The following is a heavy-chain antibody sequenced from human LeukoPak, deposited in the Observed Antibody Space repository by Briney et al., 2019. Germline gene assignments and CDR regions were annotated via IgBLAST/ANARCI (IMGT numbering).Heavy chain of an antibody. J-gene: IGHJ4*02. CDR3: ARDPPFGVDTAMARFDY. Sequence: PGGSLRLSCAASGFTFSSYGMHWVRQAPGKGLEWVAVISYDGSNKYYADSVKGRFTISRDNSKNTLYLQMNSLRAEDTAVYYCARDPPFGVDTAMARFDYWGQGTLVTVSS. CDR1: GFTFSSYG. D-gene: IGHD5-18*01. CDR2: ISYDGSNK. V-gene: IGHV3-30*03.